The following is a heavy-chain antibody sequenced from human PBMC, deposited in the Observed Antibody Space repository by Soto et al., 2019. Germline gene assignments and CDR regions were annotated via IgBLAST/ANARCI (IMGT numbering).Heavy chain of an antibody. CDR2: IYHSGST. V-gene: IGHV4-30-2*02. Sequence: SETLSLTCAVSVGSISSGGYSWSWIRQPPGKSLEWIGYIYHSGSTYYNPSLKSRVTISVDTSKNQFSLKLSSVTAADTAVYYCAKDELLWFGFPWGQGTLVTVSS. CDR1: VGSISSGGYS. CDR3: AKDELLWFGFP. D-gene: IGHD3-10*01. J-gene: IGHJ5*02.